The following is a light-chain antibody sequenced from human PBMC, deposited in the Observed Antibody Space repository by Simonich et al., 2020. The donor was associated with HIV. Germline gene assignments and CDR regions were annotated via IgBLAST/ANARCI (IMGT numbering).Light chain of an antibody. CDR2: DVS. Sequence: QSALTQPASVSGSPGQSITISCTGTSSDVGGYNYVSWYQQNPGKAPKLMIYDVSKRPSGVSNRFSGSKSGTSASLAITGLQAEDEADYYCQSYDSRLSGWVFGGGTKLTVV. CDR1: SSDVGGYNY. CDR3: QSYDSRLSGWV. V-gene: IGLV2-14*03. J-gene: IGLJ3*02.